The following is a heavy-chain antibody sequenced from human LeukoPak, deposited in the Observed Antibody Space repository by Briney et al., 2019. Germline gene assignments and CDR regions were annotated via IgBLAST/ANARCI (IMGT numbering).Heavy chain of an antibody. CDR3: ARHDLDYGDYLNFDY. CDR2: IYYSGST. V-gene: IGHV4-39*01. D-gene: IGHD4-17*01. J-gene: IGHJ4*02. CDR1: GGSISSSSYY. Sequence: SETLSLTCTVSGGSISSSSYYWGWIRQPPGKGLEWIGSIYYSGSTYYNPSLKSRVTISVDTSKSQFSLKLSSVTAADTAVYYCARHDLDYGDYLNFDYWGQGTLVTVSS.